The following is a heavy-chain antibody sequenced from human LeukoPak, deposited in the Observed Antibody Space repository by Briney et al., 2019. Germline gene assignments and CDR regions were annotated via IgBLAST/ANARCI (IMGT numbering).Heavy chain of an antibody. CDR3: ARSGMIFGVVIGPDAFDI. CDR2: INPNSGGT. Sequence: ASVKVSCKASGYTFTGYYMHWVRQAPGQGLEWMGWINPNSGGTNYAQKFQGRVTMTRDTSISTAYMELSRLRSDDTAVYYCARSGMIFGVVIGPDAFDIWGQGTMVTVSS. D-gene: IGHD3-3*01. CDR1: GYTFTGYY. V-gene: IGHV1-2*02. J-gene: IGHJ3*02.